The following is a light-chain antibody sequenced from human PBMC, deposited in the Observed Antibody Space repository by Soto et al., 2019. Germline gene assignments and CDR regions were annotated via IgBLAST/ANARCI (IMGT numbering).Light chain of an antibody. Sequence: EIVLTQSPGTLSLSPGERATLSCRASQSVSSSYLAWYQQKPGQAPSHLIYGASSRATGIPNRLSGIGSGTDFTLTISGLEPEEFAMYYCQQYGSSSTFGQGTKVEI. CDR2: GAS. CDR3: QQYGSSST. V-gene: IGKV3-20*01. CDR1: QSVSSSY. J-gene: IGKJ1*01.